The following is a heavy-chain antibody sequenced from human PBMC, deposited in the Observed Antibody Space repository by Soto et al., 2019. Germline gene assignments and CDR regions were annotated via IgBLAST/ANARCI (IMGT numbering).Heavy chain of an antibody. D-gene: IGHD3-9*01. J-gene: IGHJ4*02. CDR1: GYTFTSYA. Sequence: ASVKVSCKASGYTFTSYAMHWVRQAPGQRLEWMGWINAGNGNTKYSQKFQGRVTITRDTSASTAYMELSSLRSEDTAVYYCARILMDYDILTGYYMGYYFDYWGQGTLVTVSS. V-gene: IGHV1-3*01. CDR3: ARILMDYDILTGYYMGYYFDY. CDR2: INAGNGNT.